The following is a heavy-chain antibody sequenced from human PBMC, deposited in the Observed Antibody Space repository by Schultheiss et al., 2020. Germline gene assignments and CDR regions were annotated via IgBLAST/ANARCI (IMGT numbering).Heavy chain of an antibody. Sequence: SETLSLTCTVSGGSISSYYWSWIRQPPGKGLEWIGYIYYSGSTNYNPSLKSRVTISVDTSKNQFSLKLSSVTAADTAVYYCARGPLWSGYYRTARDNWFDPWGQGTLVTVSS. CDR1: GGSISSYY. CDR2: IYYSGST. V-gene: IGHV4-59*01. CDR3: ARGPLWSGYYRTARDNWFDP. D-gene: IGHD3-3*01. J-gene: IGHJ5*02.